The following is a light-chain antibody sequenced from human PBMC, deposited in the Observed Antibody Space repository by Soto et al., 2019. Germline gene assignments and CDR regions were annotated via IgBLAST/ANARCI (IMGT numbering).Light chain of an antibody. CDR3: TSYAGSNNFFYV. V-gene: IGLV2-8*01. CDR2: EVS. Sequence: QSALTQPPSASGSPGQSVTISCTGTSSDVGGYNYVSWYQQHPGKAPKLIIYEVSKRPSGVPDRFSGSKSGNTASLTVSGLQAEDEADYYCTSYAGSNNFFYVFGTGTKLTVL. CDR1: SSDVGGYNY. J-gene: IGLJ1*01.